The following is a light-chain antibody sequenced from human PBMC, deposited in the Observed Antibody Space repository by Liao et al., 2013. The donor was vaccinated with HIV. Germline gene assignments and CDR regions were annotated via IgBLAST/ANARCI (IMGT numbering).Light chain of an antibody. CDR2: RDT. V-gene: IGLV3-21*01. J-gene: IGLJ2*01. CDR1: NIGIKS. CDR3: QAWDISTHVV. Sequence: SYVLTQPPSVSVAPGKTARFTCGGNNIGIKSVHWYQQKPGQAPVLVIYRDTDRPPGIPERFSGSNSGNTATLTISGTQAMDEADYYCQAWDISTHVVFGGGTETDRP.